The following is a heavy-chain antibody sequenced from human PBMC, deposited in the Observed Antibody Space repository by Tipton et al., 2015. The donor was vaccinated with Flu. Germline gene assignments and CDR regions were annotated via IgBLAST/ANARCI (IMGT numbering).Heavy chain of an antibody. Sequence: SLRLSCAASGFTFSSYAMSWVRQAPGKGLEWVSAISGSGGSTCYADSVKGRFTISRANSKNALYLQMNSLRAEDTAVYYCAKYSGGDFWSYYYYGMDVWGQGTTVTVSS. CDR2: ISGSGGST. V-gene: IGHV3-23*01. CDR1: GFTFSSYA. CDR3: AKYSGGDFWSYYYYGMDV. J-gene: IGHJ6*02. D-gene: IGHD3-3*01.